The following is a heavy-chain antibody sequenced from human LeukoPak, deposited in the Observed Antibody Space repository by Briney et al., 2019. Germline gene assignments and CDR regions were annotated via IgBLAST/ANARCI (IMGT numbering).Heavy chain of an antibody. CDR1: GFSFSSTW. V-gene: IGHV3-74*01. CDR2: INSDGST. D-gene: IGHD3-10*01. J-gene: IGHJ4*02. CDR3: AREGPMFDSGTYSKSLGY. Sequence: GGSLRLSCAASGFSFSSTWMHWVRQVPGKGLVWVSRINSDGSTIYADSVKGRFTISRDNTKNTLYLQMNSLRADDTAVYYCAREGPMFDSGTYSKSLGYWGQGILVTVSS.